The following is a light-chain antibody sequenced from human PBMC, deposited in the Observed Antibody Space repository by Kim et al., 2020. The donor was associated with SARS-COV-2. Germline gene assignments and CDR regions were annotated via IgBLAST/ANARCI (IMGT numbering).Light chain of an antibody. CDR1: QSISSW. CDR2: KAS. Sequence: DIQMTQSPPTLSASVGDRVTITCRASQSISSWLAWYQQRPGKAPKLLIYKASSLESGVPSRFSGSGSGTEFTLTISSLQPDDFATYYCQQYNSYLALTFGGGTKVDIK. V-gene: IGKV1-5*03. J-gene: IGKJ4*01. CDR3: QQYNSYLALT.